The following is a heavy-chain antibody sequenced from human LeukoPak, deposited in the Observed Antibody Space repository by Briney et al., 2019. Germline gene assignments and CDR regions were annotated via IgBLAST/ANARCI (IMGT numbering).Heavy chain of an antibody. CDR1: GGTFSSYA. CDR2: IGTYSGDT. J-gene: IGHJ4*02. CDR3: ARDQGLAILPAAPYYFDF. D-gene: IGHD2-2*01. Sequence: ASVKVSCKASGGTFSSYAITWVRQAPGQGLEWMGWIGTYSGDTQYAQKFKGRVTVTMDTSTSTVYMELRSLRSDDTAIYYCARDQGLAILPAAPYYFDFWGQGTLVSVSS. V-gene: IGHV1-18*01.